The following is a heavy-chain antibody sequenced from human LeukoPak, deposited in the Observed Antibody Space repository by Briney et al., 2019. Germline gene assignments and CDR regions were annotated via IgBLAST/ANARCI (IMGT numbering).Heavy chain of an antibody. CDR3: ARDSEYYDILTGTNGYYFDY. CDR1: GGSISSYY. D-gene: IGHD3-9*01. CDR2: IYYSGST. Sequence: SETLSLTCTVSGGSISSYYWSWIRQPPGKGLEWIGYIYYSGSTNYNPSLKSRVTISVDTSKNQFSLELSSVTAADTAVYYCARDSEYYDILTGTNGYYFDYWGQGTLVTVSS. V-gene: IGHV4-59*01. J-gene: IGHJ4*02.